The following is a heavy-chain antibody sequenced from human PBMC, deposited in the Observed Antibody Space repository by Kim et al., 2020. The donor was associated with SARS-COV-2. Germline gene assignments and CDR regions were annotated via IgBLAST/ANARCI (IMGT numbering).Heavy chain of an antibody. D-gene: IGHD3-9*01. CDR2: IKSKTDGGTT. J-gene: IGHJ4*02. CDR3: TRNVLRYFDWLSYSTLYFDY. CDR1: GFTFSNAW. V-gene: IGHV3-15*01. Sequence: GGSLRLSCAASGFTFSNAWMSWVRQAPGKGLEWVGRIKSKTDGGTTDYAAPVKGRFTISRDDSKNTLYLQMNSLKTEDTAVYYCTRNVLRYFDWLSYSTLYFDYWGQGTLVTVSS.